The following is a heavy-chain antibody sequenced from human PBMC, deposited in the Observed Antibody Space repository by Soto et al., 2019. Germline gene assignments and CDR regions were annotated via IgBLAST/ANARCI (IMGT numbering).Heavy chain of an antibody. V-gene: IGHV3-23*01. CDR3: AKPPESSSTFYYYGLDV. D-gene: IGHD2-2*01. CDR2: LSGSGATT. J-gene: IGHJ6*02. CDR1: GFAFSSYA. Sequence: VQLLESGGGLVQPGGSLRLSCAASGFAFSSYAMTWVRQAPGKGLEWVSALSGSGATTYYADSVKGRFTISRDNSKNTLSPEMNSLRAEDTAVYYCAKPPESSSTFYYYGLDVWGQGTTVTVSS.